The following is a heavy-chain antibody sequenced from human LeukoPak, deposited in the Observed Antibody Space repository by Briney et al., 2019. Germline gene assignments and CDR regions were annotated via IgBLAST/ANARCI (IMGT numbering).Heavy chain of an antibody. CDR2: ISYDGSNK. V-gene: IGHV3-30*19. CDR3: ARGAPIWYNDILTGYYREGLDV. Sequence: SGGSLRLSCAASGFTFSTYGMHWVRQAPGKGLEWVAIISYDGSNKYYADSVKGRFTISRDNSKDMLYLQMNSPRAEDTAVYYCARGAPIWYNDILTGYYREGLDVWGQGTTVTVSS. CDR1: GFTFSTYG. J-gene: IGHJ6*02. D-gene: IGHD3-9*01.